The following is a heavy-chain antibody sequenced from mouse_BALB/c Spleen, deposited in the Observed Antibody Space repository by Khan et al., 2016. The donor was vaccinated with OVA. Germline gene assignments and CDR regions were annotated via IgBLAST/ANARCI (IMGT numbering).Heavy chain of an antibody. V-gene: IGHV5-6*01. CDR3: TTLIYYYDSRGFDY. Sequence: VQLQESGADLVKPGGSLKLSCTASGFTFSTYGMPWVRQTPDKRLEWVATVSTGGSYTYYPDSVKGRFTISGDNAKNTLYLQMSGLKSEDTAMFYCTTLIYYYDSRGFDYWGQGTLVTVSA. CDR2: VSTGGSYT. D-gene: IGHD1-1*01. J-gene: IGHJ3*01. CDR1: GFTFSTYG.